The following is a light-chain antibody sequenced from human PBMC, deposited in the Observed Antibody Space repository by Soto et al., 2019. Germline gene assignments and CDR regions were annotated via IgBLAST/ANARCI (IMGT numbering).Light chain of an antibody. J-gene: IGLJ1*01. Sequence: QSALTQPASVSGSPGQWTTISCTGTSSDVGGYNYVSWYQHHPGKAPKLMIYDVTNRPSGVSNRFSGSKSGNTASLTISGLQTEDEADYYCSSYTSRNSYVFGTGTKVTVL. CDR1: SSDVGGYNY. CDR2: DVT. V-gene: IGLV2-14*03. CDR3: SSYTSRNSYV.